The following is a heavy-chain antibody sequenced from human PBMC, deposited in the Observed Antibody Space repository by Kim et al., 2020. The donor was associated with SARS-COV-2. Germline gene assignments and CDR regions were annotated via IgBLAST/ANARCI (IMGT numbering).Heavy chain of an antibody. CDR2: IYSGGST. CDR3: ARSSRFGETRYGMDV. CDR1: GFTVSSNY. J-gene: IGHJ6*02. D-gene: IGHD3-10*01. V-gene: IGHV3-53*01. Sequence: GGSLRLSCAASGFTVSSNYMSWVRQAPGKGLEWVSVIYSGGSTYYADSVKGRFTISRDNSKNTLYLQMNSLRAEDTAVYYCARSSRFGETRYGMDVWGQGTTVTVSS.